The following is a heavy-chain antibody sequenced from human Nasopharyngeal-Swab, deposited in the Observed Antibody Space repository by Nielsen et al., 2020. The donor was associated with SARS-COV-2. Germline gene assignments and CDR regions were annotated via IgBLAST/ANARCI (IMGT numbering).Heavy chain of an antibody. Sequence: GESLKISCAASGFTFSDYYMNWVRQAPGKGLEWVSSISSSSSYIYYADSVKGRFTISRDNAKNSLYLQMNSLRAEDTAVYYCAPRGAGEAGSFDYWGQGTLVTVSS. CDR3: APRGAGEAGSFDY. CDR1: GFTFSDYY. J-gene: IGHJ4*02. D-gene: IGHD3-16*01. V-gene: IGHV3-21*01. CDR2: ISSSSSYI.